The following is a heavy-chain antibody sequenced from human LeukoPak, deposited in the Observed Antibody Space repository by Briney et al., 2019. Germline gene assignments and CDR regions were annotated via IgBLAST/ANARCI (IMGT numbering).Heavy chain of an antibody. Sequence: PGVSLRLSCAASGFHFSTYGMHWVRQAPGKGVEGVAAISNDGSNKFYTDSVKGRFTISRHNPKTTMNLQMNSLRAEDTAVYYCAKGGGSIGRSYYFDYWGQGTLVTVSS. J-gene: IGHJ4*02. CDR2: ISNDGSNK. D-gene: IGHD2-15*01. CDR1: GFHFSTYG. CDR3: AKGGGSIGRSYYFDY. V-gene: IGHV3-30*18.